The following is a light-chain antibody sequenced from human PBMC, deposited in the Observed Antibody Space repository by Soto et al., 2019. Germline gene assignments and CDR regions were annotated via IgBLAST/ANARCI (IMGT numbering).Light chain of an antibody. J-gene: IGKJ4*01. Sequence: EIPLPQSPAPLSLSPGEGATLSWRARQSVSSFLPWYRQKPGQAPRLLIYETSIRATGVPARFSGSRSGPEFTLTISSLQSEDFAIYYCQHYNNWPLTFGGGTKVDIK. CDR1: QSVSSF. CDR2: ETS. V-gene: IGKV3-15*01. CDR3: QHYNNWPLT.